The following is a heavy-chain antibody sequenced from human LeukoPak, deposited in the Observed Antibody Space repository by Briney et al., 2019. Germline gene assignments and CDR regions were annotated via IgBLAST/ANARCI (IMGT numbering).Heavy chain of an antibody. D-gene: IGHD1-26*01. J-gene: IGHJ6*02. CDR2: ISGSGDIT. CDR3: AKGVAAGGSYYYYYGMDV. V-gene: IGHV3-23*01. CDR1: GFTFSSYA. Sequence: GGSLRLSCAASGFTFSSYAMSWVRQAPGKGLEWVSSISGSGDITYYADSVKGRFTFSRDNSKNTLYLQMNSLRAEDTAVYYCAKGVAAGGSYYYYYGMDVWGQGTTVTVSS.